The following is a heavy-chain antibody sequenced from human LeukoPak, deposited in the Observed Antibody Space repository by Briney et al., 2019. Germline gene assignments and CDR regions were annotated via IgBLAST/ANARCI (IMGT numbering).Heavy chain of an antibody. Sequence: PGGSLRLSCAASGFTFSSYAMSWVRQAPGKGLEWVSAISGGGGSAYYADSVKGRFTISRDNSKNTLYLQMNSLRAEDTAVYYCARETRSSTSCSTDYWGQGTLVTVSS. CDR1: GFTFSSYA. CDR2: ISGGGGSA. J-gene: IGHJ4*02. D-gene: IGHD2-2*01. CDR3: ARETRSSTSCSTDY. V-gene: IGHV3-23*01.